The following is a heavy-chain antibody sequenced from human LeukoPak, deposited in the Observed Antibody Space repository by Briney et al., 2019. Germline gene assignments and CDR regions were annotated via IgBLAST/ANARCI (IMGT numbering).Heavy chain of an antibody. V-gene: IGHV1-69*13. CDR2: IIPIFGTA. D-gene: IGHD6-13*01. J-gene: IGHJ4*02. CDR3: ARDPRRNIAAAGAVGGY. CDR1: GGTFSSYA. Sequence: GASVKVSCKASGGTFSSYAISWVRQAPGQGLEWMGGIIPIFGTANYAQKFQGRVTITADESTSTAYMELSSLRSEDTAVYYCARDPRRNIAAAGAVGGYWGQGTLVTVSS.